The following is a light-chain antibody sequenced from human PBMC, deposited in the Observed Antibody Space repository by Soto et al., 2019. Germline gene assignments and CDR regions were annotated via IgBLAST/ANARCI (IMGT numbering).Light chain of an antibody. CDR2: DVT. CDR1: SSDIGGYNY. CDR3: CSYTSSSTLV. J-gene: IGLJ2*01. V-gene: IGLV2-14*03. Sequence: QSALTQPASVSGSPGQSIIISCSGTSSDIGGYNYVSWYQQHPGKAPKLMIYDVTNRPSGVSNRFSGSKSGITASLTISGLQAEDEDDYYCCSYTSSSTLVFGGGTKLTVL.